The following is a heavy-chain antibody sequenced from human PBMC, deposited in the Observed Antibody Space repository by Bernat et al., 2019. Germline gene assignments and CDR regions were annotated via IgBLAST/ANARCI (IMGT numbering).Heavy chain of an antibody. CDR3: AKGLGGNGDFYYYMDV. CDR2: IGGRGGST. V-gene: IGHV3-23*01. CDR1: GFTFGNSA. Sequence: EEQLLESGGGLVQPGGSLRLSCAASGFTFGNSAMTCVRQAPGKGLEWVSGIGGRGGSTYYTDSVKGRFTISRDNSKNTLQLQVKSLRAEDTAVYYCAKGLGGNGDFYYYMDVWGKGTTVTVSS. D-gene: IGHD3-10*01. J-gene: IGHJ6*03.